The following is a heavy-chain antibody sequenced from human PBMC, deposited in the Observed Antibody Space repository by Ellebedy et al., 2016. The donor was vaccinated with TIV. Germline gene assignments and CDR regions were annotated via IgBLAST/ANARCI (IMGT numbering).Heavy chain of an antibody. CDR2: ISGSGGST. CDR3: AKAGYSYGCDY. J-gene: IGHJ4*02. Sequence: GESLKISCAASGFTFSSYAMSWVRQAPGKGLEWVSAISGSGGSTYYADSVKGRFTISRDNSKNTLYLQMNSLRAEDTAVYYCAKAGYSYGCDYWGQGTLVTVSS. D-gene: IGHD5-18*01. CDR1: GFTFSSYA. V-gene: IGHV3-23*01.